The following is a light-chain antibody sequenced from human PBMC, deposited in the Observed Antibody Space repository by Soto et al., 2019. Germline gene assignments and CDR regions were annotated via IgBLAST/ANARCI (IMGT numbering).Light chain of an antibody. CDR1: SSDIGAFDL. J-gene: IGLJ1*01. CDR2: DVN. V-gene: IGLV2-14*01. Sequence: QSALTQPASVSGSPGQSITISCTGSSSDIGAFDLVSWYQQHPGKAPKVLIYDVNVRPSGVSNRFSGSKSGNTASLTISGLQAEDEADYCSSYTITSTRLFGTGTKVTVL. CDR3: SSYTITSTRL.